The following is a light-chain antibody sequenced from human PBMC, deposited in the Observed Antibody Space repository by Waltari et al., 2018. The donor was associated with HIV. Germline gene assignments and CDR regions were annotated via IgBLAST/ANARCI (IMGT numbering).Light chain of an antibody. Sequence: IVMTKPPPSRSVPLGRPASFPCNPMQSLKHTDGKTYLYWYLQRPGQSPQVLIYEVSKRYAGVPDRFSGSGSGTHFTLKIARVEAEDVGSYYCMQSLHLLYTFGQGTKLEIK. CDR3: MQSLHLLYT. CDR1: QSLKHTDGKTY. V-gene: IGKV2D-29*02. J-gene: IGKJ2*01. CDR2: EVS.